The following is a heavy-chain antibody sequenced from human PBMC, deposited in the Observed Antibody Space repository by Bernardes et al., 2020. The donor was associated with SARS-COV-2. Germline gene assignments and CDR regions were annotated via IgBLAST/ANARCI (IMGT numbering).Heavy chain of an antibody. CDR3: ASVYYYDSSGYYFPW. J-gene: IGHJ4*02. CDR2: IIPIFGTA. Sequence: AVKDSCKASGGTFSSYAISWVRQAPGQGLEWMGRIIPIFGTANYAQKFQGRVTITADESTSTAYMELSSLRSEDTAVYYCASVYYYDSSGYYFPWWGQGTLVTVSS. V-gene: IGHV1-69*13. CDR1: GGTFSSYA. D-gene: IGHD3-22*01.